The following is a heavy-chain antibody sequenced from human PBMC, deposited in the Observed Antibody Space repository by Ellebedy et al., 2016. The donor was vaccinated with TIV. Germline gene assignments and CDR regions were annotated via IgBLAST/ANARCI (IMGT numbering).Heavy chain of an antibody. V-gene: IGHV4-39*02. CDR1: GGSISSSSYY. J-gene: IGHJ6*02. CDR3: ARDPYGMDV. Sequence: GSLRLSCTVSGGSISSSSYYWGWIRQPPGKGLEWIGSIYYSGSTYYNPSLKSRVTISVDTSKNQFSLKLSSVTAADTAVYYCARDPYGMDVWGQGTTVTVSS. CDR2: IYYSGST.